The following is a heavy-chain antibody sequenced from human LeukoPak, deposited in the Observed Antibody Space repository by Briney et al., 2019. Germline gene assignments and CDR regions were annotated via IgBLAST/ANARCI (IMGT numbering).Heavy chain of an antibody. Sequence: SETLSLTCTVSGDSLDTYYWTWIRQTPGKELEWIGFVASSGTSNYNPSLKSRVSISIDTSKNQFSLALTSVTPADTAVYYCARVVRGVVTSNWFDPWGQGTLVSVSS. CDR3: ARVVRGVVTSNWFDP. V-gene: IGHV4-59*01. CDR2: VASSGTS. D-gene: IGHD2-21*02. CDR1: GDSLDTYY. J-gene: IGHJ5*02.